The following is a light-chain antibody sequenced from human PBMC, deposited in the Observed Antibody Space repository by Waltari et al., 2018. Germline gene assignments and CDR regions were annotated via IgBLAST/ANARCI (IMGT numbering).Light chain of an antibody. V-gene: IGKV3-20*01. J-gene: IGKJ2*01. CDR3: QQYGNSRYT. Sequence: EIVLTQSPCTLSLSPGARATPSCRASQSVSDNYLAWYQQKPGQPPRVLIYGASSRASGTPDRFSGSGSGTDFTLTISRLEPEDFAVYYCQQYGNSRYTFGQGTKLEIK. CDR1: QSVSDNY. CDR2: GAS.